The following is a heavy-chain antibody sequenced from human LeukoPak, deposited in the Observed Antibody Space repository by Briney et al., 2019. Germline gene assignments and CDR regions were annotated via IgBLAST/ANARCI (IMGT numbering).Heavy chain of an antibody. V-gene: IGHV1-58*01. D-gene: IGHD7-27*01. CDR3: VAETYTLGPCLFDI. J-gene: IGHJ3*02. CDR2: IVVGSGNT. Sequence: SVKVSCKASGFTFSTSALHWVRQARGQRLEWIGWIVVGSGNTRYAQQLQQRVTITRDISTTTAYMELSSLGSDDTAVYYCVAETYTLGPCLFDIWGQGTMVTVSS. CDR1: GFTFSTSA.